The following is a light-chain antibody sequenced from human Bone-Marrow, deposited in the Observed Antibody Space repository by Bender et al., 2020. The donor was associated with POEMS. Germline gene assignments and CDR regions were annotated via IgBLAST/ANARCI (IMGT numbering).Light chain of an antibody. CDR1: SSDVGSYNL. CDR2: DVN. V-gene: IGLV2-14*02. J-gene: IGLJ1*01. CDR3: SSYTSGTTYV. Sequence: QSALTQPASVSGSPGQSITISCTGTSSDVGSYNLVSWYQQMPGKAPQLIIFDVNKRPSGVSNRFSGSKSGNTASLTISGLQAEDEADYYCSSYTSGTTYVFGTGTKVTVL.